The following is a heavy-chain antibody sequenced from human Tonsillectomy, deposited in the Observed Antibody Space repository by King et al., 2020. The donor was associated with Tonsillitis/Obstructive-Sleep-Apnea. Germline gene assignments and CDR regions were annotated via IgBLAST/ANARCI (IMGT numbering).Heavy chain of an antibody. V-gene: IGHV4-34*01. CDR2: IDHSGST. Sequence: VQLQQWGAGLLKPSETLSLICAVYGGSFSGYYWSWIRQPPGKGLEWIGEIDHSGSTNYNPSLKSRVTISVDTSKNQFSLKLNSVTAADTAVYYCAREVTVTTFRGVYFDYWGQGTLVTVSS. CDR1: GGSFSGYY. J-gene: IGHJ4*02. D-gene: IGHD4-11*01. CDR3: AREVTVTTFRGVYFDY.